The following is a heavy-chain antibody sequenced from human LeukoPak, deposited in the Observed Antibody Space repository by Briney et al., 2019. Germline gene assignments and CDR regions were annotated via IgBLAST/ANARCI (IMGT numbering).Heavy chain of an antibody. CDR2: IYSGGST. J-gene: IGHJ4*02. CDR1: GFTFSSNY. V-gene: IGHV3-66*02. CDR3: ARAPFGSGRYYFDY. D-gene: IGHD2-15*01. Sequence: GGSLRLSCAASGFTFSSNYMSWVRQAPGKGLEGVAVIYSGGSTYYADSVKSRFTISRDNSKNTLYLQLNSLRAEDTAVYYCARAPFGSGRYYFDYWGQGTLVTVSS.